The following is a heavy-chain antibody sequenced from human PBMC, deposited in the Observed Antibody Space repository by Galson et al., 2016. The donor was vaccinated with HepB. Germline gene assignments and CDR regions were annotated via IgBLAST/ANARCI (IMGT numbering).Heavy chain of an antibody. Sequence: SLRLSCAASGFTFSDSTMHWVRQASGKGLEWVGRIRSKTNSYATAYAASVKGRFTISIDDSKNTAYLQMNSLKTEDTAVYYCTRPGRYYDFWDYWGQGILVTVSS. CDR3: TRPGRYYDFWDY. V-gene: IGHV3-73*01. D-gene: IGHD3-3*01. CDR1: GFTFSDST. CDR2: IRSKTNSYAT. J-gene: IGHJ4*02.